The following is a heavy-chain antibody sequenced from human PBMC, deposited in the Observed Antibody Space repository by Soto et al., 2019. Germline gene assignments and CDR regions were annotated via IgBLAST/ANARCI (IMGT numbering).Heavy chain of an antibody. D-gene: IGHD3-22*01. CDR1: GGTFSSYA. CDR2: IIPIFGTA. Sequence: SVKVSCKASGGTFSSYAISWVRQAPGQGLEWMGGIIPIFGTANYAQKFQGRVTITADESTSTAYMDLSSLRSEDTAVYYCARSYYYDSSGTGVKGWSEHWGQGTLVNVST. V-gene: IGHV1-69*13. CDR3: ARSYYYDSSGTGVKGWSEH. J-gene: IGHJ1*01.